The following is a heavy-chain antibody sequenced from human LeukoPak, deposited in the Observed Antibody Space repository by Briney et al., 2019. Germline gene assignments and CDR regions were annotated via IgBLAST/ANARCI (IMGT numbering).Heavy chain of an antibody. V-gene: IGHV3-23*01. J-gene: IGHJ4*02. CDR3: AKDPYYYGSGSYMGEVINYFDY. CDR1: GFTFGSYA. Sequence: QAGGSLRLSCAASGFTFGSYAMSWVRQAPGKGLEWVSAISGSGGSTYYADSVKGRFTISRDNSKNTLYLQMNSLRAEDTAVYYCAKDPYYYGSGSYMGEVINYFDYWGQGTLVTVSS. D-gene: IGHD3-10*01. CDR2: ISGSGGST.